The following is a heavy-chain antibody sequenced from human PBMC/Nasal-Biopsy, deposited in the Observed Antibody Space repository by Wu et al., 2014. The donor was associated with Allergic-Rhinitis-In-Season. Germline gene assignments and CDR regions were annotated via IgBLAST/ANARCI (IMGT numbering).Heavy chain of an antibody. V-gene: IGHV3-74*01. CDR2: IDPDGTTI. CDR3: AREQDRRFDS. Sequence: ASGFDFSNYWMNWVRQVPGKGLVWVSRIDPDGTTITYAESVRGRFTISRDNSRNMVHLEMNSLRGEDTAVYYCAREQDRRFDSWGQGTLVTVAS. CDR1: GFDFSNYW. J-gene: IGHJ4*02.